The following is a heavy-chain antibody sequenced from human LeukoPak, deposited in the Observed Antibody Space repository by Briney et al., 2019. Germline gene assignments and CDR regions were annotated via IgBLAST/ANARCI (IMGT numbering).Heavy chain of an antibody. J-gene: IGHJ3*02. CDR3: AKADSGSYSLDAFDI. D-gene: IGHD1-26*01. Sequence: GGSLRLSCTVSGLTVSTNSMSWVRHAPGKGLELVSFIYSDNTHYSDSVMDRFTISTDNSKNTLYLQMNSLRAEDTAVYHCAKADSGSYSLDAFDIWGQGTMVTVS. CDR1: GLTVSTNS. CDR2: IYSDNT. V-gene: IGHV3-53*01.